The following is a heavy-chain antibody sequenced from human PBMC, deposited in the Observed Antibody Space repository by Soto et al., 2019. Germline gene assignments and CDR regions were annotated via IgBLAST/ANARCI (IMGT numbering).Heavy chain of an antibody. CDR2: ISSSGAST. Sequence: GGSLRLSCAASRLTFSSFAMSWVRQTPGKGLEWVSAISSSGASTYAADSVKGRFTISRDNSKNTLYLQMNSLRAEDTAVCYCAKGPTIFGVVITYSFYYGLDAWGQGTTVT. D-gene: IGHD3-3*01. J-gene: IGHJ6*02. CDR1: RLTFSSFA. V-gene: IGHV3-23*01. CDR3: AKGPTIFGVVITYSFYYGLDA.